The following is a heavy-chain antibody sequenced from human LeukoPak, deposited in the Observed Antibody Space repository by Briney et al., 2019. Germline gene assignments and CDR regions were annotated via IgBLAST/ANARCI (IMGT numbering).Heavy chain of an antibody. CDR2: ISSSSSTI. J-gene: IGHJ4*02. D-gene: IGHD3-22*01. CDR3: ARAQYYYDSSVGY. V-gene: IGHV3-48*01. Sequence: GGSLRLSCAASGFTFSSYSMNWVRQAPGKGLEWVSYISSSSSTIYYADSVKGRFTISRDNAKNSLYLQMNSLRAEDTAVYYCARAQYYYDSSVGYWGQGTLVTVSS. CDR1: GFTFSSYS.